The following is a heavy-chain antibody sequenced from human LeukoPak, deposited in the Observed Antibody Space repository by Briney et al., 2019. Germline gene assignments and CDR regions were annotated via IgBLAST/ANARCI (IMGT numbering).Heavy chain of an antibody. V-gene: IGHV3-30*03. CDR3: ATDRGAAAPFDP. J-gene: IGHJ5*02. CDR1: GFTFSSYG. D-gene: IGHD6-13*01. CDR2: ISYDGSNK. Sequence: PGRSLRLSCAASGFTFSSYGMHWVRQAPGKGLEGVAVISYDGSNKYYADSVKGRFTISRDNSKNTLYLQMNSLRSEDTAVYYCATDRGAAAPFDPWGQGTLVTVSS.